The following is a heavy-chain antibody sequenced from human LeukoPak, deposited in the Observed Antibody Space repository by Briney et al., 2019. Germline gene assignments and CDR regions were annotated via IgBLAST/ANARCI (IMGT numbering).Heavy chain of an antibody. V-gene: IGHV4-61*02. Sequence: PSQTLSLTCTVSGASIISGSYYWSWIRQPAGKGLEWIGRIYPSGSTNYNPSLKSRVTISVDTSKNQFSLKLNSVTAADTAVYYCARSTGSSGGRYFDYWGQGTLVTVSS. CDR2: IYPSGST. J-gene: IGHJ4*02. CDR1: GASIISGSYY. D-gene: IGHD6-19*01. CDR3: ARSTGSSGGRYFDY.